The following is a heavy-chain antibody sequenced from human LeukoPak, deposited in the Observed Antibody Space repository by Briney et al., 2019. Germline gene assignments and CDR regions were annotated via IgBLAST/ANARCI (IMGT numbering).Heavy chain of an antibody. CDR2: INPNSGGT. Sequence: ASVTVSCKASGYTFTGYYMHWVRQAPGQGLQWMGWINPNSGGTNYAQKFQGRVTMTRDTSISTAYMELSRLRSDDTAVYYCARVLGFLESPDAFDIWGQGTMVTVSS. V-gene: IGHV1-2*02. D-gene: IGHD3-3*01. CDR1: GYTFTGYY. CDR3: ARVLGFLESPDAFDI. J-gene: IGHJ3*02.